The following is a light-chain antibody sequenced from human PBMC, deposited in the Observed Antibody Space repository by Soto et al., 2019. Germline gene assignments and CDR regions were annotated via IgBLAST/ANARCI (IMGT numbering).Light chain of an antibody. CDR1: SSDVGGYNS. J-gene: IGLJ2*01. CDR3: SSYTSRSTVV. Sequence: QSALTQPASVSGSPGQSITISCTGTSSDVGGYNSVSWYQQHPGKAPKLMIYDVDNRPSGVSNRFSGSKSGNTASLTLSGLQPEDEADYYCSSYTSRSTVVFGVGTQLTVL. V-gene: IGLV2-14*01. CDR2: DVD.